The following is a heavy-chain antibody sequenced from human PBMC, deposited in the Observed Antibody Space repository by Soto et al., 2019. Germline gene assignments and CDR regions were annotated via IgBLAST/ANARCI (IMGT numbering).Heavy chain of an antibody. Sequence: GESLKISCKGSGYSFTNHWIGWVRQMPGKGLEWMGIIYPGDSDTRYSPSFQGQVTISADKSISTAYLQWSSLKASDTAMYFCARRITIFGVATKRYFDYWGQGTLVTVSS. CDR2: IYPGDSDT. CDR3: ARRITIFGVATKRYFDY. J-gene: IGHJ4*02. D-gene: IGHD3-3*01. CDR1: GYSFTNHW. V-gene: IGHV5-51*01.